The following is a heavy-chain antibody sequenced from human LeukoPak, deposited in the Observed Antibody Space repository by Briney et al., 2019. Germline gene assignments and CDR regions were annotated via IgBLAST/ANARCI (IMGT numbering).Heavy chain of an antibody. Sequence: GGSLRLSCAASGFTFSSYAMSWVRQAPGKGLEWVAVISYDGSNKYFADSVKGRFTISRDNSKNTLYLQMNSLRAEDTAVYYCAKDYDSSGWAAFDIWGQGTMVTVSS. D-gene: IGHD3-22*01. J-gene: IGHJ3*02. CDR2: ISYDGSNK. CDR3: AKDYDSSGWAAFDI. V-gene: IGHV3-30*18. CDR1: GFTFSSYA.